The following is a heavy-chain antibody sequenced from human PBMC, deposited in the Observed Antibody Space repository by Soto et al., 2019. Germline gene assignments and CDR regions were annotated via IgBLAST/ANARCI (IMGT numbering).Heavy chain of an antibody. Sequence: ASVKVSCKASGYTFTGYYMHWVRQAPGQGLEWMGWINPNSGGTNYAQKFQGRVTMTRDTSISTAYMELSRLRSDDTAVYYCARGGDSIGYYYHLLFDYWGQGTLVTVSS. CDR3: ARGGDSIGYYYHLLFDY. CDR1: GYTFTGYY. D-gene: IGHD3-22*01. J-gene: IGHJ4*02. CDR2: INPNSGGT. V-gene: IGHV1-2*02.